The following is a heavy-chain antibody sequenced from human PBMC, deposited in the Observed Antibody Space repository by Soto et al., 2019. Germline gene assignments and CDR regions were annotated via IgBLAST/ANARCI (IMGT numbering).Heavy chain of an antibody. D-gene: IGHD4-17*01. Sequence: SQTLSLTXAISGDSVSTNSATWDWIRQSPSRGLEWLGRTYYRSKWEYDYAASVKGRIKINPDTSKNQFSLKLSSVTAADTAVYYCARSMTTVVTLDYWGQGTLVTVSS. CDR1: GDSVSTNSAT. CDR3: ARSMTTVVTLDY. V-gene: IGHV6-1*01. CDR2: TYYRSKWEY. J-gene: IGHJ4*02.